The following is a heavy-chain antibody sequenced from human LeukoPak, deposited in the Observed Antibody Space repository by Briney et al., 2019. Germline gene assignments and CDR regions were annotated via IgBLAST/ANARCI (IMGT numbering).Heavy chain of an antibody. CDR2: IRYDGSNK. CDR1: GFTFSSYG. D-gene: IGHD2-2*01. J-gene: IGHJ6*03. CDR3: AKEKYCSSTSCYPHQAYYYYMDV. V-gene: IGHV3-30*02. Sequence: GGSLRLSCAASGFTFSSYGMHWVRQAPGKGLEWVAFIRYDGSNKYYADSVKGRFTISRDNSKNTLYLQMNSLRAEDTAVYYCAKEKYCSSTSCYPHQAYYYYMDVWGKGTTVTVSS.